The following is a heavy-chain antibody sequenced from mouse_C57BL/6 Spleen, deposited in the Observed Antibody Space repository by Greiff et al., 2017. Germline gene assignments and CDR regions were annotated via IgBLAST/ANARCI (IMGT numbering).Heavy chain of an antibody. CDR3: ARNYGTLDY. J-gene: IGHJ2*01. CDR1: GYAFSSSW. D-gene: IGHD1-1*01. Sequence: VQLQQSGPELVKPGASVKISCKASGYAFSSSWLNWVKQRPGKGLEWIGRIYPGDGDTNYNGKFKGKATLTADKSSSTAYMQLSSLTSEDSAVYFCARNYGTLDYWGQGTTLTVSS. V-gene: IGHV1-82*01. CDR2: IYPGDGDT.